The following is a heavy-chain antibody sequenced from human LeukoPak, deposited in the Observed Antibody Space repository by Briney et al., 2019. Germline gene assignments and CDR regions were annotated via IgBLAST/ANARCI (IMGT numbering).Heavy chain of an antibody. CDR3: AREDDFWSGARLYDY. J-gene: IGHJ4*02. Sequence: GGSLRLSCAASGFTFSSCAMHWARQAPGKGLEWVAVISYDGSNKYYADSVKGRFTISRDNSKNTLYLQMNSLRAEDTAVYYCAREDDFWSGARLYDYWGQGTLVTVSS. CDR1: GFTFSSCA. V-gene: IGHV3-30-3*01. CDR2: ISYDGSNK. D-gene: IGHD3-3*01.